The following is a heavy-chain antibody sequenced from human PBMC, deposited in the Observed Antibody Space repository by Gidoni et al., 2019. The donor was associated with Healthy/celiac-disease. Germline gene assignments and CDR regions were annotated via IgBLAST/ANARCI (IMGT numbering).Heavy chain of an antibody. CDR2: ISYDGSNN. Sequence: VQLVESGGGVVQPGRSLRVCCAASGFTFGSYGTHGVRQAPGKGLEWVAVISYDGSNNYYADPVKGRFTISRDNSKNTLYLQMNSLRAEDTAVYYCAKDGPPYCSSTSCYYYYYGMDVWGQGTTVTVSS. D-gene: IGHD2-2*01. J-gene: IGHJ6*02. CDR3: AKDGPPYCSSTSCYYYYYGMDV. CDR1: GFTFGSYG. V-gene: IGHV3-30*18.